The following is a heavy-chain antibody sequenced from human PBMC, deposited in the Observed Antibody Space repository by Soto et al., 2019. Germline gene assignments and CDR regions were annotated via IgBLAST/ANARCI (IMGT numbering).Heavy chain of an antibody. CDR3: AVAVAGLTAIGY. J-gene: IGHJ4*02. D-gene: IGHD6-19*01. V-gene: IGHV3-74*01. Sequence: VQLVESGGGLVQPGGSLRLSCAASGFTFSSYWMHWVRQAPGKGLVWVSRINSDGSSTSYADSVKGRFTISRDNAQNTRYVQRNSLRAWDTAVYYCAVAVAGLTAIGYWGQGTLVTVSS. CDR2: INSDGSST. CDR1: GFTFSSYW.